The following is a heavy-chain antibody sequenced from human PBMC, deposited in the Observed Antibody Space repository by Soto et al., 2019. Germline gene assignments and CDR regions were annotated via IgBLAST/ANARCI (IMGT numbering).Heavy chain of an antibody. CDR2: IDPSDSYT. V-gene: IGHV5-10-1*01. CDR1: GDSFTSYW. D-gene: IGHD3-10*01. Sequence: GESLTISCKGSGDSFTSYWISWVLQMPGKGLEWMGRIDPSDSYTNYSPSFQCHVTISSDKSISTAYLQWSSLKASDTAMYYCARRWGGYGMDVWGQGTPVTVSS. J-gene: IGHJ6*02. CDR3: ARRWGGYGMDV.